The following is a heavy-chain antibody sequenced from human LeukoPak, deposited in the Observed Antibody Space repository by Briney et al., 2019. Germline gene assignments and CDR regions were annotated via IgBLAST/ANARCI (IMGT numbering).Heavy chain of an antibody. CDR3: ARVKVVAAPYFDY. D-gene: IGHD2-15*01. CDR1: GGTFSSYA. V-gene: IGHV1-69*05. Sequence: SVKVSCKASGGTFSSYAISWVRQAPGQGLEWMGGIIPIFGTANYAQKFQGRVTITRDTSASTAYMELSSLRSEDTAVYYCARVKVVAAPYFDYWGQGTLVTVSS. CDR2: IIPIFGTA. J-gene: IGHJ4*02.